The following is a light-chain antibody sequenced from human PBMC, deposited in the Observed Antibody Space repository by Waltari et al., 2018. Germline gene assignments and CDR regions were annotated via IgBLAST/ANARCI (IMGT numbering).Light chain of an antibody. V-gene: IGKV1-33*01. CDR1: QDIHNS. J-gene: IGKJ4*01. Sequence: DIQMTQSPSSLSASVGDRVTITCQANQDIHNSLNGYQQKPGKAPNLLIYGASNLEPGVPSRFSGSGSGTHFTFTISSLQPDDFATYYCQQYDTPLSFGGGTKVAIK. CDR3: QQYDTPLS. CDR2: GAS.